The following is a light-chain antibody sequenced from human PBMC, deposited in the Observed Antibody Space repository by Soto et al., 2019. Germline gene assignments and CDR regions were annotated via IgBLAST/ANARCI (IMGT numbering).Light chain of an antibody. Sequence: EIVMTQSPATLSVSPGERATLSCRASQSVSTSLAWYQQKPGQAPRLLISGASTRATGVPARFSGSGSETEFTLTISSLQSEDFGVYYCQQYNHWWTFGQGTKVELK. CDR3: QQYNHWWT. J-gene: IGKJ1*01. V-gene: IGKV3-15*01. CDR1: QSVSTS. CDR2: GAS.